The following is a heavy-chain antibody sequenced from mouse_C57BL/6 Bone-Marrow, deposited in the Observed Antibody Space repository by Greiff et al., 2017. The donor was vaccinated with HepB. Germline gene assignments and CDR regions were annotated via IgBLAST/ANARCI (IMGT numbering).Heavy chain of an antibody. D-gene: IGHD1-1*01. V-gene: IGHV1-9*01. CDR3: ARDGIRDGSSYWYFDV. J-gene: IGHJ1*03. CDR2: ILPGSGST. Sequence: QVQLQQSGAELMKPGASVKLSCKATGYTFTGYWIAWVKQRPGHGLEWIGEILPGSGSTNYNEKFKGKATFTADTSSNTAYMQLSSLTTEDSAIYYCARDGIRDGSSYWYFDVWGTGTTVTVSS. CDR1: GYTFTGYW.